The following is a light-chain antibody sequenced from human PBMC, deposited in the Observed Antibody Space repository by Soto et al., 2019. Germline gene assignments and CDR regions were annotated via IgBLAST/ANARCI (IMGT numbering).Light chain of an antibody. CDR2: LKSDGSH. CDR3: QTWGTVIRV. CDR1: SGHTNYA. V-gene: IGLV4-69*01. J-gene: IGLJ3*02. Sequence: QLVLTQSPSAAASLGASVKLTCTLSSGHTNYAIAWHQQQPEKGPRYLMKLKSDGSHSKGDGIPDRFSGSSSGAERYLTISSLQAEDEADYYCQTWGTVIRVFGGGTKLTVL.